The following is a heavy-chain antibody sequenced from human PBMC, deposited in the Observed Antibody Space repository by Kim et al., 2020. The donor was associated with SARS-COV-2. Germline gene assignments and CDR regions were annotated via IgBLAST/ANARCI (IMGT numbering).Heavy chain of an antibody. D-gene: IGHD6-6*01. V-gene: IGHV4-34*01. Sequence: NDDPSLTSRVNISVDTSKNQFSLKLGSVTAADTAVYYCARSPYSSSSIDYWGQGTLVTVSS. CDR3: ARSPYSSSSIDY. J-gene: IGHJ4*02.